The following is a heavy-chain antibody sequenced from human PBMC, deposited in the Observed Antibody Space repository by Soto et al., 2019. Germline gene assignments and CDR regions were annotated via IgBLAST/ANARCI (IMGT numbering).Heavy chain of an antibody. V-gene: IGHV3-30-3*01. Sequence: QVQLVESGGGVVQPGRSLRLSCAASGFTFSDYAMHWVRHVPGQGLEWVAVISFDGNIKYDADSVKGRFTISRDNSKNTLFLQIDSLQGEVTAVYSCARAPRRYCTSLSCLGLYGLDVWGQGTAVTVSS. CDR2: ISFDGNIK. J-gene: IGHJ6*02. CDR1: GFTFSDYA. D-gene: IGHD2-8*01. CDR3: ARAPRRYCTSLSCLGLYGLDV.